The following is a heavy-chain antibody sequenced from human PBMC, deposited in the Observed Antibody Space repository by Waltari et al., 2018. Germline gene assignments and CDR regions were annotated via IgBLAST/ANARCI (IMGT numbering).Heavy chain of an antibody. CDR3: VGHEWGLPGF. D-gene: IGHD1-26*01. CDR2: IHYTGDT. V-gene: IGHV4-38-2*01. CDR1: GYSITSAYW. J-gene: IGHJ4*02. Sequence: QVQLQESGPGLVKPSETLSLTCGVSGYSITSAYWWAGFRQPPGKGLEWIASIHYTGDTQYSPSLKSRVTISADKSKNEVSLRLTSVTAADTAVYYCVGHEWGLPGFWGQGTLVTVSS.